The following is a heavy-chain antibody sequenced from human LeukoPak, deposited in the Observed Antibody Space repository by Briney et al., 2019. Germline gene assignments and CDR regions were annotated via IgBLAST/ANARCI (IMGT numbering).Heavy chain of an antibody. CDR2: INHSGST. J-gene: IGHJ6*02. CDR3: ARHQPWGTAMGPVMDV. V-gene: IGHV4-34*01. CDR1: GGSFTGYY. D-gene: IGHD5-18*01. Sequence: SETLSLTCAVSGGSFTGYYWSWIRQPPGMGLEWIGEINHSGSTIYNPSLKSRVTISVDTSENQFSLRLSSVTAADTAIYYCARHQPWGTAMGPVMDVWGQGTTVTVSS.